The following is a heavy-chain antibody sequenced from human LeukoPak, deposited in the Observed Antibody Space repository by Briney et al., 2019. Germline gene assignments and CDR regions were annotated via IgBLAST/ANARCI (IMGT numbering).Heavy chain of an antibody. V-gene: IGHV4-61*01. D-gene: IGHD3-10*01. J-gene: IGHJ4*02. CDR2: IYYSGST. Sequence: PSKTLSLTCTVSGGSISSGSYYWSWIRQPPGKGLEWIGYIYYSGSTNYNPSLKSRVTISVDTSKNQFSLKLSSVTAADTAVYYCASFYYGSGAFSYWGQGTLVTVSS. CDR1: GGSISSGSYY. CDR3: ASFYYGSGAFSY.